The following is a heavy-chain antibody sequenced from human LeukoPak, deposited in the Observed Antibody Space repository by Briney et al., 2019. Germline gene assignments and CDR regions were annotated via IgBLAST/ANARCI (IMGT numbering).Heavy chain of an antibody. CDR1: GYTFSRYG. CDR3: VRDVPATAAAILDY. D-gene: IGHD5-24*01. V-gene: IGHV1-18*01. Sequence: ASVRVSCKASGYTFSRYGITWVRQAPGQGLEWVAWISAYNGNTNYAHSVQGRLTMTTDISTSTAYMDLRSLRSDDTAVYYCVRDVPATAAAILDYWGQGTLVTVSS. CDR2: ISAYNGNT. J-gene: IGHJ4*02.